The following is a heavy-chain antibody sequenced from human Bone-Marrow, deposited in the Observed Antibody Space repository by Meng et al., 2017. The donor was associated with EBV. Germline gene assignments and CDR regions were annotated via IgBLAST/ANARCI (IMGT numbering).Heavy chain of an antibody. J-gene: IGHJ4*02. D-gene: IGHD2-15*01. Sequence: QVPVAESGPGLVKPSQTLSLTCAVSGGSISTGYYYWTWIRQPPGKGLEWIGYMYYNGITYYNPSLKSRVTISGDSSKNQFSLKLTSVTAADTAVYFCARGSSFCSGGSCFENWGQGTLVTVSS. CDR2: MYYNGIT. V-gene: IGHV4-30-4*01. CDR3: ARGSSFCSGGSCFEN. CDR1: GGSISTGYYY.